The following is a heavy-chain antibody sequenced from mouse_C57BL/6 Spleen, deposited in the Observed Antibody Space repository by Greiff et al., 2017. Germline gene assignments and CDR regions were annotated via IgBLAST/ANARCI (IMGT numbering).Heavy chain of an antibody. J-gene: IGHJ1*03. CDR3: ARAYYYGSSYEWYFDV. CDR2: ISYDGSN. D-gene: IGHD1-1*01. CDR1: GYSITSGYY. Sequence: ESGPGLVKPSQSLSLTCSVTGYSITSGYYWNWIRQFPGNKLEWMGYISYDGSNNYNPSLKNRISITRDTSKNQFFLKLNSVTTEDTATYYCARAYYYGSSYEWYFDVWGTGTTVTVSS. V-gene: IGHV3-6*01.